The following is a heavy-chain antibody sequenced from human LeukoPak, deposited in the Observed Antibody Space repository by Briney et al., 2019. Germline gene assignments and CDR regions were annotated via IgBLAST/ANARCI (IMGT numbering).Heavy chain of an antibody. V-gene: IGHV4-39*07. CDR1: GGSISSSSYY. CDR2: IYYSGGT. CDR3: ARGGPPTVTRFDY. D-gene: IGHD4-17*01. J-gene: IGHJ4*02. Sequence: SETLSLTCTVSGGSISSSSYYWGWIRQPPGKGLEWIGSIYYSGGTYYNPSLKSRVTISVDTSKNQFSLKLRSVTAADTAVYYCARGGPPTVTRFDYWGQGTLVTVS.